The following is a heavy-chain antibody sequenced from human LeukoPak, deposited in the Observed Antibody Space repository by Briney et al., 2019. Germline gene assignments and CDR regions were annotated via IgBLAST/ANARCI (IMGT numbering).Heavy chain of an antibody. V-gene: IGHV3-33*06. J-gene: IGHJ4*02. D-gene: IGHD3-22*01. CDR3: AKGSYYDSSGSFYFDY. CDR1: GFTFSSYG. Sequence: GGSLRLSCAASGFTFSSYGMHWVRQAPGKGLEWVAVIWYDGSNKYYADSVKGRFTISRDNSKNTLYLQMNSLRAEDTAVYYCAKGSYYDSSGSFYFDYWGQGTLVTVSS. CDR2: IWYDGSNK.